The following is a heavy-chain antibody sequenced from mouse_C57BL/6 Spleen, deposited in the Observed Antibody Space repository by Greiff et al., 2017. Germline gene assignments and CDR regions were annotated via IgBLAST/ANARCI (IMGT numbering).Heavy chain of an antibody. CDR1: GYTFTSYW. J-gene: IGHJ2*01. CDR3: ARNDGYYAYYFDY. D-gene: IGHD2-3*01. CDR2: IYPGSGST. V-gene: IGHV1-55*01. Sequence: QVQLKQPGAELVKPGASVKMSCKASGYTFTSYWITWVKQRPGQGLEWIGDIYPGSGSTNYNEKFKSKATLTVDTSSSTAYMQLSSLTSEDSAVYYCARNDGYYAYYFDYWGQGTTLTVSS.